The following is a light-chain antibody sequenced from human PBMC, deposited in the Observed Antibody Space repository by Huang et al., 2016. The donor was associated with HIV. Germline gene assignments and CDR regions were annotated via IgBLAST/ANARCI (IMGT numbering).Light chain of an antibody. CDR2: AAS. Sequence: AIQMTQSPSSLSASVGDRVTITCRASQAIRNDLGWYQQRPGKAPKRLIYAASELHSGVPLRVSGSGSGTDFTLTISSLQPEDFATYYCLQDYNYPRTFGQGTKVKI. V-gene: IGKV1-6*01. CDR3: LQDYNYPRT. CDR1: QAIRND. J-gene: IGKJ1*01.